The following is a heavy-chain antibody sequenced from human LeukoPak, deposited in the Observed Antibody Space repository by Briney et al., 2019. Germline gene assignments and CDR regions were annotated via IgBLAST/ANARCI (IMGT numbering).Heavy chain of an antibody. J-gene: IGHJ5*02. V-gene: IGHV3-23*01. Sequence: GGSLRLSCAASGFTFSSFAMSWVRQAPGKGLEWVSGISGSGGSTYYADSVKGRFTISRDNSKNTLYLQMNSLRAEDTAVYYCARAPSYSISNWFDPWGQGTLVTVSS. CDR2: ISGSGGST. CDR1: GFTFSSFA. D-gene: IGHD2-21*01. CDR3: ARAPSYSISNWFDP.